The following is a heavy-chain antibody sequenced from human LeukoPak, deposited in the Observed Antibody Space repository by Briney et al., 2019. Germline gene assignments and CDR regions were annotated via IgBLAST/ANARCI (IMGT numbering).Heavy chain of an antibody. CDR3: ARRVPAGIGAFDI. J-gene: IGHJ3*02. CDR2: INPSGGST. Sequence: ASVKVSCKASGYTFTSYYMHWVRQAPGQGLEWMGIINPSGGSTNYAQKFQERVTITRDTSISTAYMELSRLRSDDTAVYYCARRVPAGIGAFDIWGQGTMVTVSS. D-gene: IGHD2-2*02. CDR1: GYTFTSYY. V-gene: IGHV1-46*01.